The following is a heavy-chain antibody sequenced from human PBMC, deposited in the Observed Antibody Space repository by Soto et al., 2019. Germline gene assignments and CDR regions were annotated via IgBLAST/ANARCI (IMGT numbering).Heavy chain of an antibody. J-gene: IGHJ6*02. CDR3: ARDLITIFPHYYYYYGMDV. CDR1: GFTFSSYS. V-gene: IGHV3-48*01. CDR2: ISSSSSTI. D-gene: IGHD3-9*01. Sequence: GGSLRLSCAASGFTFSSYSMNWVRQAPGKGLEWVSYISSSSSTIYYADSVKGRFTISRDNAKNSLYLQMNSLRAEDTAVHYCARDLITIFPHYYYYYGMDVWGQGTTVTVSS.